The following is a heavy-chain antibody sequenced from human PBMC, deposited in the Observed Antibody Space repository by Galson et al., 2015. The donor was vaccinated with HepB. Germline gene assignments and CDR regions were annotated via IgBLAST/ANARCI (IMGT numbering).Heavy chain of an antibody. Sequence: SVKVSCKASGYTFISYDINWVRQATGQGLEWMGWMNPNSGNAGYAQKFQGRVTMARNTSISTAYMELSSLRSEDTAVYYCARGRGKGYDSSKGVYNSYYFDYWGQGALVTVSS. J-gene: IGHJ4*02. V-gene: IGHV1-8*01. CDR1: GYTFISYD. CDR3: ARGRGKGYDSSKGVYNSYYFDY. D-gene: IGHD3-22*01. CDR2: MNPNSGNA.